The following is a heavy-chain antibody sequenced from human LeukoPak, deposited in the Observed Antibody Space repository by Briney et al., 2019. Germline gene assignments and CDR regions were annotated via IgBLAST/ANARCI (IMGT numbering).Heavy chain of an antibody. J-gene: IGHJ5*02. Sequence: GGSLRLSCAASGFTFSSYGMHWVRQAPGKGLEWVAFIRYDGSNKYYADSVKGRFTISRDNSKNTLYLQMNSLRAEDTAVYYCAKDKVTQQLAGGWFDPWGQGTLVTVSS. CDR2: IRYDGSNK. CDR3: AKDKVTQQLAGGWFDP. CDR1: GFTFSSYG. V-gene: IGHV3-30*02. D-gene: IGHD6-13*01.